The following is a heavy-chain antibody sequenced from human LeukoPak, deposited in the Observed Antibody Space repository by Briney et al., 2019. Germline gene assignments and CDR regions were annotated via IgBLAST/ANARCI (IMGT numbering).Heavy chain of an antibody. CDR1: GGSISSSSYY. V-gene: IGHV4-39*07. CDR2: IYYSGST. Sequence: PSETLSLTCTVSGGSISSSSYYWGWIRQPPGKGLEWIGSIYYSGSTYYNPSLKSRVTISVDTSKNQFSLKLSSVTAADTAVYYCARNIPRVNSYGLYYFDYWGQGTLVTVSS. CDR3: ARNIPRVNSYGLYYFDY. D-gene: IGHD5-18*01. J-gene: IGHJ4*02.